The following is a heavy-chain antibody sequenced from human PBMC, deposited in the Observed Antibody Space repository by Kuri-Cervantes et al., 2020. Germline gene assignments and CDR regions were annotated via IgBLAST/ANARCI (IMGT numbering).Heavy chain of an antibody. D-gene: IGHD3-3*01. CDR2: INAGNGNT. V-gene: IGHV1-3*01. Sequence: ASVKVSCKASGYTFSSFAIHWVRQAPGQRLEWMGWINAGNGNTKYSQKFQGRVTITADKSTSTAYMELSSLRSEDTAVYYCARERGGDFWSGYYDYWGQGTLVTVSS. CDR1: GYTFSSFA. J-gene: IGHJ4*02. CDR3: ARERGGDFWSGYYDY.